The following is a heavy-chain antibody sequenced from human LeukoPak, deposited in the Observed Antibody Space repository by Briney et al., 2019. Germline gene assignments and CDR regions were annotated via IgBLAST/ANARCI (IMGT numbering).Heavy chain of an antibody. J-gene: IGHJ4*02. CDR1: GGTFSSYA. CDR2: IAPIFGTA. V-gene: IGHV1-69*05. CDR3: AREVLLWFGELGDYFDY. Sequence: SVKVSCKASGGTFSSYAINWVRQAPGQGLEWMGGIAPIFGTANYAQMFQGRVTITTDESTSTAYMELRSLRSDDTAVYYCAREVLLWFGELGDYFDYWGQGTLVTVSS. D-gene: IGHD3-10*01.